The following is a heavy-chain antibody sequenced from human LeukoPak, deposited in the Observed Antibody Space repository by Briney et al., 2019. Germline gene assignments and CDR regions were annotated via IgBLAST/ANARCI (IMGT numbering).Heavy chain of an antibody. CDR3: AKDSGKSAGIAVSRAPQDY. Sequence: GGSLRLSCAASGFTFSRYSMNWVRQAPGKGLEWVSSISSSTSYIYHADSVKGRFTISRDNAKNSLYLQMNSLRTEDTAVYYCAKDSGKSAGIAVSRAPQDYWGQGTLVTVSS. D-gene: IGHD6-19*01. J-gene: IGHJ4*02. V-gene: IGHV3-21*06. CDR2: ISSSTSYI. CDR1: GFTFSRYS.